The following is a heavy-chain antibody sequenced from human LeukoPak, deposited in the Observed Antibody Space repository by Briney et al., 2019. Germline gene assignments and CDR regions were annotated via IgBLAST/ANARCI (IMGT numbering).Heavy chain of an antibody. Sequence: ASVKVSCKASGYTFTSYDINWVGQATGQGLEWMGWMNPNSGNTGYAQKFQGRVTMTRNTSISTAYMELSSLRSEDTAVYYCARERLAARPGKSWFDPWGQGTLVTVSS. D-gene: IGHD6-6*01. J-gene: IGHJ5*02. V-gene: IGHV1-8*01. CDR3: ARERLAARPGKSWFDP. CDR2: MNPNSGNT. CDR1: GYTFTSYD.